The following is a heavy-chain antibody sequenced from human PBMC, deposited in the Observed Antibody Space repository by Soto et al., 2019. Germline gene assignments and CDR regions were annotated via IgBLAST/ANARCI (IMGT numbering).Heavy chain of an antibody. V-gene: IGHV3-72*01. CDR2: IRNKRNSYTT. J-gene: IGHJ4*02. D-gene: IGHD2-15*01. CDR3: ANSLGGNGH. CDR1: GFTFSDHY. Sequence: EVQLVESGGGLVQPGGSLRLSCAASGFTFSDHYMDWVRQAPGKGLEWVGRIRNKRNSYTTEYAASVKGRFTTSRDDSQNSLYLQMNSLKTEDTAVYWCANSLGGNGHWGQGTLVTVSS.